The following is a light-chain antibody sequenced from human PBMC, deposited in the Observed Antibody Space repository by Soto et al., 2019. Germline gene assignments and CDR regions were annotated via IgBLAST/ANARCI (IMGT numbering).Light chain of an antibody. CDR2: MVS. J-gene: IGKJ1*01. V-gene: IGKV2-30*01. CDR3: MQGTHWPLT. Sequence: DVVMTQSPLSLPVTLGQPASISCRSSQSLVYSDGNTYLSWFQQRPGQSPRRLFYMVSNRDSGVPGRFSGGGSGTDFTQKISWVEAEDVGVYNCMQGTHWPLTLGQGTKVAIK. CDR1: QSLVYSDGNTY.